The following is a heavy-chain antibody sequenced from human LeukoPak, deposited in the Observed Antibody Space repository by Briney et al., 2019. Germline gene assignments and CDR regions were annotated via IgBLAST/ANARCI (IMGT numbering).Heavy chain of an antibody. CDR1: GGSFSCYY. Sequence: SETLSLTCAVYGGSFSCYYWSWIRQPPGKGLEWIGEINHSGSTNYNPSLKSRVTISVDTSKNQFSLKLSSVTAADTAVYYCARGGPMNDIWGQGTMVTVSS. J-gene: IGHJ3*02. V-gene: IGHV4-34*01. CDR2: INHSGST. CDR3: ARGGPMNDI.